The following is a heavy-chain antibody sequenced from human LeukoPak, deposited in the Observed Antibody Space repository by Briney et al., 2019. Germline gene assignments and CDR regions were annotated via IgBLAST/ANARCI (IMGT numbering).Heavy chain of an antibody. V-gene: IGHV3-7*04. D-gene: IGHD1-26*01. CDR1: GFTFSSFW. CDR3: ARESLLGVLDF. Sequence: PGGSLRLSSAASGFTFSSFWMTWVRQAPGKGLEWVANIKEGGSEKYYVDSVKGRYTIFRDNAKNSLSLHMNSLRPEDTAVYYCARESLLGVLDFWGQGTLVIVSS. J-gene: IGHJ4*02. CDR2: IKEGGSEK.